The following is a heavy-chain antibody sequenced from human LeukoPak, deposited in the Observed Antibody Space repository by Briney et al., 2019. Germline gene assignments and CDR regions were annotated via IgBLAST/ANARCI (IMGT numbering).Heavy chain of an antibody. CDR2: ISYDGGNK. CDR3: AKDLGAYSSSWQGYYYGMDV. D-gene: IGHD6-13*01. J-gene: IGHJ6*02. Sequence: PGGSLRLSCAASGFTFSTYGMHWVRQAPGKGLGWVAVISYDGGNKYYADSVKGRFTISRDNSKNTVYLQMNSLRAEDTAVYYCAKDLGAYSSSWQGYYYGMDVWGQGTTVTVSS. CDR1: GFTFSTYG. V-gene: IGHV3-30*18.